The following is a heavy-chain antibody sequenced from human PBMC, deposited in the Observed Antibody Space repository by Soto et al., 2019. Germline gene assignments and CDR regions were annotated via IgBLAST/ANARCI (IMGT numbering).Heavy chain of an antibody. J-gene: IGHJ6*02. D-gene: IGHD3-3*01. Sequence: PGGSLRLSCAASGFTFSSYWMSWVRQAPGKGLEWVANIKQDGSEKYYVDSVKGRFTISRDNAKNSLYLQMNSLRAEDTAVYYCARDSAIFGVVAHTYGMDVWGQGTTVTVSS. V-gene: IGHV3-7*03. CDR1: GFTFSSYW. CDR3: ARDSAIFGVVAHTYGMDV. CDR2: IKQDGSEK.